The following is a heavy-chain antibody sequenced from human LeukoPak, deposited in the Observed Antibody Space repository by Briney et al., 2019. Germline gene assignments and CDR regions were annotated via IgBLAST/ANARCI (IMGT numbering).Heavy chain of an antibody. CDR3: ARQTMLVGYANGLGFNY. Sequence: SETLSLTCTVSGGSISSYYWSWIRQPPGKGLEWIGDIYGSGSTNYNPSLKSRVSMSADTSKNQISLNLKFVTAADTAVYYCARQTMLVGYANGLGFNYWGEGTLVTVSS. V-gene: IGHV4-59*01. D-gene: IGHD2-2*01. J-gene: IGHJ4*02. CDR2: IYGSGST. CDR1: GGSISSYY.